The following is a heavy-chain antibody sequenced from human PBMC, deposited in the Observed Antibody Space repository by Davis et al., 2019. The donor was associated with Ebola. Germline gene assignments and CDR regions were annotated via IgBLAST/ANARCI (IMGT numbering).Heavy chain of an antibody. CDR1: GGTFSSYA. CDR2: IIPIFGTA. D-gene: IGHD3-10*01. J-gene: IGHJ6*02. V-gene: IGHV1-69*06. Sequence: SVKVSCKASGGTFSSYAISWVRQAPGQGLEWMGGIIPIFGTANYAQKFQGRVTITADKSTSTAYMELSSLRSEDTAVYYCARGRGFREFPTAGYYYYGMDVWGQGTTVTVSS. CDR3: ARGRGFREFPTAGYYYYGMDV.